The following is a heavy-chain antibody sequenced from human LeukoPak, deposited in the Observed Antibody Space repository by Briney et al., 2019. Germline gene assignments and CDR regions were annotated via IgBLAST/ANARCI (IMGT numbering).Heavy chain of an antibody. V-gene: IGHV4-34*01. CDR1: GGSFSGYY. CDR3: ARHDY. CDR2: IYYSGST. J-gene: IGHJ4*02. Sequence: SETLSLTCAVYGGSFSGYYWSWIRQPPGKGLEWIGSIYYSGSTYYNPSFKSRVTISVDTSKNQFSLKLSSVTAADTAVYYCARHDYWGQGTLVTVSS.